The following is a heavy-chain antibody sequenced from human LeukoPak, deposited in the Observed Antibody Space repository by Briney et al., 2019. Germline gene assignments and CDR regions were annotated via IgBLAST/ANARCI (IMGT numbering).Heavy chain of an antibody. Sequence: ASVKVSCKTSGYTFASYTMHWLRQAPGRSLEWMGWINGDNGNTKYSEKFQGRVTITRDTSASSAYMELSSLRSEDTAVYYCARSSSGTYHYWGQGTLVTVSS. V-gene: IGHV1-3*01. D-gene: IGHD3-10*01. J-gene: IGHJ4*02. CDR2: INGDNGNT. CDR1: GYTFASYT. CDR3: ARSSSGTYHY.